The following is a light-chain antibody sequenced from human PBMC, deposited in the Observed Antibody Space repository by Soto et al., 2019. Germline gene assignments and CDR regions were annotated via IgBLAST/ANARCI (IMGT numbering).Light chain of an antibody. CDR2: GAS. CDR3: QQYGSSPFT. V-gene: IGKV3-20*01. CDR1: QSVSSGR. Sequence: ESKLTQSPVTLSLSHWQRATLSCRASQSVSSGRLAWYQQTPGQAPRLLIYGASSRATGIPDRFSGSGSGSDFTLSISRLEPEDFAMYYCQQYGSSPFTFGGGTKVAIK. J-gene: IGKJ4*01.